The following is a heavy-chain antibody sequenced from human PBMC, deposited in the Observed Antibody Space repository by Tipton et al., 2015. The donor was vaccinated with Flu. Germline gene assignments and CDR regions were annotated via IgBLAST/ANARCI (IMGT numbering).Heavy chain of an antibody. Sequence: QMQLVQSGAEVKKPGSSVRVSCKTSGVIFTTYPITWVRQAPGQGLEWVGRIIPMFGKVDYAQKFQGRVTITADESTNTTYMDVSSLRSEDTAVYFCAYLERPAVIPPESVWPKTHFGHWGRGTLVTVSS. CDR2: IIPMFGKV. D-gene: IGHD2-2*02. CDR1: GVIFTTYP. CDR3: AYLERPAVIPPESVWPKTHFGH. J-gene: IGHJ4*01. V-gene: IGHV1-69*18.